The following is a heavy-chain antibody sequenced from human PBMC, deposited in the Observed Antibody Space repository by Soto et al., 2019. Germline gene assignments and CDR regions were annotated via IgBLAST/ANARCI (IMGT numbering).Heavy chain of an antibody. V-gene: IGHV1-69*01. CDR1: GGTFSSYA. J-gene: IGHJ6*01. Sequence: QVQLVQSGAEVKKPGSSVKVSCKASGGTFSSYAISWVRQAPGQGLEWMGGIIPIFGTANYAKKFQGRVTITADESTSTAYMELSSLRTEDTAVYYCARGGVATINPDYFYYGMDVWGQGTTVTVSS. CDR2: IIPIFGTA. D-gene: IGHD5-12*01. CDR3: ARGGVATINPDYFYYGMDV.